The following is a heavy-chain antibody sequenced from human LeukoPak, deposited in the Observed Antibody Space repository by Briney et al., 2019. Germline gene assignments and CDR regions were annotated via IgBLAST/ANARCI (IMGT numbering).Heavy chain of an antibody. CDR2: ISYDGSNK. CDR1: GFTFSSYG. D-gene: IGHD6-6*01. Sequence: GGSLRLSCAASGFTFSSYGMHWVRQAPGKGLEWVAVISYDGSNKYYADSVKGRFTISRDNSKNTLYLQMNSLRAEDTAVYYCARGRYEGSSLTSYYYYMDVWGTGTTVTVSS. CDR3: ARGRYEGSSLTSYYYYMDV. J-gene: IGHJ6*03. V-gene: IGHV3-30*03.